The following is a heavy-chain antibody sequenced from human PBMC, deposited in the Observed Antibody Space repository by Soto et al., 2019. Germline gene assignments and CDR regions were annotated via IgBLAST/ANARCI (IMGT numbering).Heavy chain of an antibody. CDR2: ISYDGSNK. J-gene: IGHJ3*02. Sequence: QVQLVESGGGVVQPGRSLRLSCAASGFTFSSYAMHWVRQAPGKGLEWVAVISYDGSNKYYADSVKGRFTISRDNSKNTRYLQMNSLRAEDTAVYYCARGSSGYYSLDAFDIWGQGTMVTVSS. V-gene: IGHV3-30-3*01. D-gene: IGHD3-22*01. CDR1: GFTFSSYA. CDR3: ARGSSGYYSLDAFDI.